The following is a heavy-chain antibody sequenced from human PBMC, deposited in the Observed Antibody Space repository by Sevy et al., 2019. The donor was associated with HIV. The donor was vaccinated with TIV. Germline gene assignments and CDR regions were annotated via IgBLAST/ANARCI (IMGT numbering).Heavy chain of an antibody. D-gene: IGHD6-19*01. V-gene: IGHV3-48*01. J-gene: IGHJ4*02. CDR1: GFAFSIYS. CDR2: MTSDLRTI. CDR3: ARSVEYYFDN. Sequence: GGYLRLSCAASGFAFSIYSMNWVRQTPGKGLEWVAYMTSDLRTIYYADSVKGRFTISRDNAKNSLFLQMNSLRAEDTAVYYCARSVEYYFDNWGQGTLVTVSS.